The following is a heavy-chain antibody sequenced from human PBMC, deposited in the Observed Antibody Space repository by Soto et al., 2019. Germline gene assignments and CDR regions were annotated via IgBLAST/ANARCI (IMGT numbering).Heavy chain of an antibody. CDR2: INAGNGNT. CDR3: ARDSEIRFLELLLPSPLYNWFDP. J-gene: IGHJ5*02. CDR1: GYTFTSYA. Sequence: ASVKVSCKASGYTFTSYAMHWVRQAPGQRLEWMGWINAGNGNTKYSQKFQGRVTITRDTSASTAYMELSSLRSEDTAVYYCARDSEIRFLELLLPSPLYNWFDPWGQGTLVTVS. D-gene: IGHD3-3*01. V-gene: IGHV1-3*01.